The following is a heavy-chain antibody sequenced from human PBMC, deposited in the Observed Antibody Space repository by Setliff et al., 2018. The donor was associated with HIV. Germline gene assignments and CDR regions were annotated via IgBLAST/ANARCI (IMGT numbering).Heavy chain of an antibody. D-gene: IGHD6-19*01. CDR1: GESFSAYY. CDR3: ARLRRSSGWSFDY. CDR2: INHSGST. V-gene: IGHV4-34*01. J-gene: IGHJ4*02. Sequence: SETLSLTCAVYGESFSAYYWSWIRQPPGKGLEWIGQINHSGSTNYNPSLKTRVSISMDTSKNQFSLKLTSVTAADSAVYYCARLRRSSGWSFDYWAQGTLVTVSS.